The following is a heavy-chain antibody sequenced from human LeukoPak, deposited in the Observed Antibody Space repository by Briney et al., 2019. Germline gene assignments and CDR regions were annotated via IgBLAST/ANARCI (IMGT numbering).Heavy chain of an antibody. V-gene: IGHV4-34*01. J-gene: IGHJ4*02. CDR2: INHSGSA. D-gene: IGHD5-12*01. CDR3: ARGQGTVATH. Sequence: SETLSLTCAVSGGSFSGYYWTWIRRPPGKGLEWIGEINHSGSANYNPSPMSRVTISLDTSKNHFSLNLSSVTAADTAVYYCARGQGTVATHWGQGTLVTVSS. CDR1: GGSFSGYY.